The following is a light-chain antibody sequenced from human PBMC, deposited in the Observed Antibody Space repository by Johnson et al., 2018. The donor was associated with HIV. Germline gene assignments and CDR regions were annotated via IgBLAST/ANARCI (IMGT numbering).Light chain of an antibody. J-gene: IGLJ1*01. CDR1: TSNIGNNY. V-gene: IGLV1-51*02. CDR2: ENS. CDR3: GTWDSSLSARYV. Sequence: QSVLTQPPSLSAAPGQKVTISCSGGTSNIGNNYVSWYQHLPGTAPKVLIYENSKRPSGIPDRFSGSKSGTSATLGITGLQTGDEAGYYCGTWDSSLSARYVFGTGPKSPGL.